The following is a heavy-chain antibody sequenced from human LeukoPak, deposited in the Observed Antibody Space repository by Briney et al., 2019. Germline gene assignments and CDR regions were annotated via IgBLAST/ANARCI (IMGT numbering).Heavy chain of an antibody. CDR3: TTIRPGY. D-gene: IGHD5-12*01. V-gene: IGHV3-74*01. J-gene: IGHJ4*02. CDR2: IKDGGTTT. CDR1: GFTFSSYW. Sequence: PGGSLRLSCAASGFTFSSYWIHWVRHVPGKGLVWVPRIKDGGTTTDYADSVKGRFTISRDDAKNTLYLQMNSLRAEDTAVYYCTTIRPGYWGQGTLVTVSP.